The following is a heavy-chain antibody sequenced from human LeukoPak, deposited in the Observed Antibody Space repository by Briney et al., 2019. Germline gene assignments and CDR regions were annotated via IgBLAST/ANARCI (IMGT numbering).Heavy chain of an antibody. J-gene: IGHJ5*02. V-gene: IGHV4-61*02. CDR3: AVAVAKNWFDP. D-gene: IGHD6-19*01. CDR1: GGSINSGSYY. Sequence: SETLSLTCTVSGGSINSGSYYYHWIRQPAGKGLEWIGRIYTSGSTIYNPSLKSRVTISVDTSKNQFSLKLSSVTTADTAVYYCAVAVAKNWFDPWGQGTLVTVSS. CDR2: IYTSGST.